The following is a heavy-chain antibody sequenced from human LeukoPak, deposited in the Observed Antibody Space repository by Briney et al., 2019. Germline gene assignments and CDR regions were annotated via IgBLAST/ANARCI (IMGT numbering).Heavy chain of an antibody. CDR2: INHSGST. V-gene: IGHV4-34*01. J-gene: IGHJ5*02. Sequence: KPSETLSLTCAVYGGSFSGYYWSWIRQPPGKGLEWIGEINHSGSTNYNPSLKSRVTISVDTSKNQFSLKLSSVTAADTAVYYCARVVAAAGRGYNWFDPWGQGTLVTVSS. D-gene: IGHD6-13*01. CDR3: ARVVAAAGRGYNWFDP. CDR1: GGSFSGYY.